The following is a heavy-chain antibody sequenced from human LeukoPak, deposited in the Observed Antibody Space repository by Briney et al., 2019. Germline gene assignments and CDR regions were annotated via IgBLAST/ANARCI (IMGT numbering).Heavy chain of an antibody. D-gene: IGHD5-18*01. CDR2: IYSGGST. V-gene: IGHV3-53*01. Sequence: PGGSLRLSCAASGFTVSSNYMSWVRQAPGKGLEWVSVIYSGGSTYYADSVKGRFTISRDNSKNTLYLQMNSLKAEDTAVYYCARGGGYSYGRVDYWGQGTLVTVSS. CDR1: GFTVSSNY. CDR3: ARGGGYSYGRVDY. J-gene: IGHJ4*02.